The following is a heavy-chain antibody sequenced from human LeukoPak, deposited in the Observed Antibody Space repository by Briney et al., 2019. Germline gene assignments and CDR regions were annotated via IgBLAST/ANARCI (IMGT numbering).Heavy chain of an antibody. D-gene: IGHD1-26*01. CDR1: GFTFSSYA. CDR2: ISGSGGST. J-gene: IGHJ4*02. V-gene: IGHV3-23*01. Sequence: PGGSLRLSCAASGFTFSSYAMSWVRQAPGKGLEWVSAISGSGGSTYYADSVKGRFTVSRDNSKNTLYLQMNSLRAEDTAVYYCAKVASGSYYNWPFDYWGQGTLVTVSS. CDR3: AKVASGSYYNWPFDY.